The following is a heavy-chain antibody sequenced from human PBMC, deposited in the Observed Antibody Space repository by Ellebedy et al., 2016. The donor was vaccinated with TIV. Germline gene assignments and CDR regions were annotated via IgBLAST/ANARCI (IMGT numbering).Heavy chain of an antibody. CDR1: DGSISTYY. CDR3: ARGPTDTAKYSYYGMDV. CDR2: VYHSGDT. Sequence: PSETLSLTCTVSDGSISTYYWSWTRQPPGKGLEWIGSVYHSGDTKYSPSLKSRVTMSVATSKRQISLKLTSVSAADTAVYYCARGPTDTAKYSYYGMDVWGQGTTVIVSS. D-gene: IGHD5-18*01. V-gene: IGHV4-59*01. J-gene: IGHJ6*02.